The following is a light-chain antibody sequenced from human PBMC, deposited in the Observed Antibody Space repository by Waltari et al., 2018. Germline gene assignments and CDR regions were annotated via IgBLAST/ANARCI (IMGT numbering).Light chain of an antibody. CDR2: RAS. CDR1: QSISSN. CDR3: QQYDDWPPKYS. Sequence: EVVVTQTPAALSVSPGYGVTLSCKASQSISSNLAWYQQKAGQAPRLLIYRASIRAADVPARFSGSGSGTEVTRTISSLQSEDFAVYFCQQYDDWPPKYSFGQGTKLEIK. J-gene: IGKJ2*01. V-gene: IGKV3-15*01.